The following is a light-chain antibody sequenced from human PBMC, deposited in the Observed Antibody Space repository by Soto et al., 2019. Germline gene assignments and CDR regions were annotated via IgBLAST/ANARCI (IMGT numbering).Light chain of an antibody. V-gene: IGKV3-15*01. Sequence: EIVMTQSPATLSVYPGERATLSCRASQSVSSNLAWYQLKPGQAPRLLIYGASTRPTGIPARFSGSGSGTEFTLTISSLQSEDFAVYYCQQYNNWPRTFGQGTKV. CDR1: QSVSSN. CDR3: QQYNNWPRT. J-gene: IGKJ1*01. CDR2: GAS.